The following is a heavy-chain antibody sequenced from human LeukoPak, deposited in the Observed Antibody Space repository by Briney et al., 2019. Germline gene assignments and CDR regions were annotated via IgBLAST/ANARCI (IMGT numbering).Heavy chain of an antibody. CDR3: ARVQPQWWPDV. J-gene: IGHJ6*02. D-gene: IGHD2-15*01. V-gene: IGHV3-33*01. CDR2: IWYDGSNK. CDR1: GFTFSSYG. Sequence: PGGSLRLSCAASGFTFSSYGMHWVRQAPGKGLEWVAVIWYDGSNKYYADSVKGRFTTSRDNSKNTLYLQMNSLRAEDTAVYYCARVQPQWWPDVWGQGTTVTVSS.